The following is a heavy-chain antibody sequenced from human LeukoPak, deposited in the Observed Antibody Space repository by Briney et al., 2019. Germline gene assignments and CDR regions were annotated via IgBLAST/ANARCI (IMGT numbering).Heavy chain of an antibody. V-gene: IGHV3-21*01. CDR3: ARDWYSNHHDY. CDR1: GFTFRTFA. Sequence: KTGGSLRLSCAASGFTFRTFAMSWVRQAPGKGLEWVSSLSGIGGSDTSTYYADSVKGRFTISRDNAKNSLFLQMNSLRAEDTAVYYCARDWYSNHHDYWGQGTLVTVSS. J-gene: IGHJ4*02. CDR2: LSGIGGSDT. D-gene: IGHD6-13*01.